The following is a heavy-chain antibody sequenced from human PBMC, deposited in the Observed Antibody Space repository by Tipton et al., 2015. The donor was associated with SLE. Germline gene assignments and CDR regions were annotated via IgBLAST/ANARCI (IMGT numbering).Heavy chain of an antibody. V-gene: IGHV4-4*02. J-gene: IGHJ6*02. CDR3: AREGGQQLVRIYGMDV. CDR1: GGSISSSNW. Sequence: TLSLTCAVSGGSISSSNWWSWVRQPPGKGLEWIGEIYDSGNTNYNPSLKSRVIISVDKSKNHFSLNLTSVTPEDTAVYYCAREGGQQLVRIYGMDVWGQGTTVTVSS. D-gene: IGHD6-13*01. CDR2: IYDSGNT.